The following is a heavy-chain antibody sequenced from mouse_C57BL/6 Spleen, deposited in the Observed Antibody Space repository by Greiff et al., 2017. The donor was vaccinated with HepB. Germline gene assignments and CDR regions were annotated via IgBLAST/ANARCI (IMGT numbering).Heavy chain of an antibody. CDR3: ARSGGNYYGSRAFDY. CDR1: GSTFTSYG. CDR2: IYPRSGNT. V-gene: IGHV1-81*01. D-gene: IGHD1-1*01. J-gene: IGHJ2*01. Sequence: QVQLQQSGAELARPGASVKLSCKASGSTFTSYGISWVKQRTGQGLEWIGEIYPRSGNTYYNEKFKGKATLTADKSSSTAYMELRSLTSEDSAVYFCARSGGNYYGSRAFDYWGQGTTLTVSS.